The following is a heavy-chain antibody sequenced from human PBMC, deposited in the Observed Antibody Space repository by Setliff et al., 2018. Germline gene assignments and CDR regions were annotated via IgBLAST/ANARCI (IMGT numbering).Heavy chain of an antibody. V-gene: IGHV1-69*05. Sequence: GASVKVSCKATGGTFRNYGISWVRQAPGQGLEWMGGTIPMFGTTNYAHKFQGRVTIITDESTSTAYMELSSLRSEDTAVYYCARDRKEVVISPSQAAFDIWGQGTMVTVSS. D-gene: IGHD3-22*01. J-gene: IGHJ3*02. CDR2: TIPMFGTT. CDR1: GGTFRNYG. CDR3: ARDRKEVVISPSQAAFDI.